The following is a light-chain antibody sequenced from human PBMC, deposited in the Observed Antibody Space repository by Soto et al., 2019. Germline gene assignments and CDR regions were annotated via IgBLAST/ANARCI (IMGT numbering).Light chain of an antibody. CDR3: QQYNGYWT. CDR1: QSISGS. V-gene: IGKV1-5*03. CDR2: EAS. J-gene: IGKJ1*01. Sequence: DIQMTQSPSTLSASVGDRVTITCRASQSISGSVAWYQQKPGKAPKLLIYEASNLKSGVPSRFSGSGSGTEYTLTISRLQPDDSASYYCQQYNGYWTFGQGTRVEIK.